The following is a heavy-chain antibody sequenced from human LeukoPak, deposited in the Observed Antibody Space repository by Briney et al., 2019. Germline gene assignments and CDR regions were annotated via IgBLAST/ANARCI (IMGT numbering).Heavy chain of an antibody. D-gene: IGHD3-22*01. CDR2: ICTSGST. J-gene: IGHJ5*02. Sequence: SGTLSLTCAVSGGSISSRNWWSWVRQPAGKGLEWIGRICTSGSTYYNPSLKSRVTISVDTSKNQFSLKLSSVTATDTAVYYCARTPYDSRGFGWFDPWGQGTLVTVSS. CDR3: ARTPYDSRGFGWFDP. V-gene: IGHV4-4*02. CDR1: GGSISSRNW.